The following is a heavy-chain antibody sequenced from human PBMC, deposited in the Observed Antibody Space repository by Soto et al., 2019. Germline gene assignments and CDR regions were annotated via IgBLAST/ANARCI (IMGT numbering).Heavy chain of an antibody. Sequence: QVQLVQSGAEVKKPGSSVKVSCKASGGTFSSYAISWVRQAPGQGLEWMGGIIPIFGTANYAQKFQGRVTITADESTSTAYMELSSLRSEDTAVYYCARVGAYYDTRSGAFDIWGQGTMVTVSS. D-gene: IGHD3-22*01. J-gene: IGHJ3*02. V-gene: IGHV1-69*01. CDR2: IIPIFGTA. CDR1: GGTFSSYA. CDR3: ARVGAYYDTRSGAFDI.